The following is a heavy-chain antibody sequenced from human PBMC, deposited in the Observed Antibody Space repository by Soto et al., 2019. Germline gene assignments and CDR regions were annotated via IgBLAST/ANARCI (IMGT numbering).Heavy chain of an antibody. Sequence: SETMSLTCAVYGGSFSGYYWSWIRQPPGKGLEWIGEINHSGSTNYNPSLKSRVTISVDTSKNQFSLKLSSVTAADTAVYYCARVASHCSSRFDDWGQGTLVTVSS. V-gene: IGHV4-34*01. CDR3: ARVASHCSSRFDD. D-gene: IGHD6-6*01. CDR1: GGSFSGYY. CDR2: INHSGST. J-gene: IGHJ4*02.